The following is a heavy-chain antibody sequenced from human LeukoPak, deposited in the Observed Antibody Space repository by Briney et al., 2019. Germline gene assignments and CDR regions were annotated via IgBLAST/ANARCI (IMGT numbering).Heavy chain of an antibody. D-gene: IGHD3-22*01. CDR2: VSSSSSTI. CDR1: GFTFSSYE. CDR3: ARDYYHGSSGYIPGGDAFDI. J-gene: IGHJ3*02. Sequence: AGSLRLSCAASGFTFSSYELNWVRHAPGQGLEWGSSVSSSSSTIYYADSVKGRFTISRDNAKNLLYLQMNSLRAEDTAVYYCARDYYHGSSGYIPGGDAFDIWGQGTMVSVCS. V-gene: IGHV3-48*03.